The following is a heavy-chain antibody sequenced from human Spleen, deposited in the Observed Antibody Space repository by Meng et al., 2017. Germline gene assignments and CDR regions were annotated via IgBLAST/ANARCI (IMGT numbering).Heavy chain of an antibody. D-gene: IGHD3-22*01. Sequence: ASVKVSCKASGYTFTGYYMDWVRQAPGQGLEWMGWINPNSGGTNYAQKFQGRVTMTRDTSISTAYMELSRLRSDDTAVYYCARPGVYYDIYYYYGMDVWGQGTTVTVSS. J-gene: IGHJ6*02. CDR3: ARPGVYYDIYYYYGMDV. CDR2: INPNSGGT. V-gene: IGHV1-2*02. CDR1: GYTFTGYY.